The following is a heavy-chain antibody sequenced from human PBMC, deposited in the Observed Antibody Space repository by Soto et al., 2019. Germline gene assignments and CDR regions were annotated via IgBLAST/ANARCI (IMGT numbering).Heavy chain of an antibody. CDR1: GGTFSSYA. J-gene: IGHJ4*02. Sequence: QVQLVQSGAEVKKPGSSVKVSCQASGGTFSSYAISWVRQAPGPGLEWMGGIIPIFGTPNYAQKFQGRVTITADESTSTAYMELRSLRYEDMAVYYCARDTDYDYGWGSYRSGYFDYWGQGPLVTVSP. CDR3: ARDTDYDYGWGSYRSGYFDY. CDR2: IIPIFGTP. D-gene: IGHD3-16*02. V-gene: IGHV1-69*01.